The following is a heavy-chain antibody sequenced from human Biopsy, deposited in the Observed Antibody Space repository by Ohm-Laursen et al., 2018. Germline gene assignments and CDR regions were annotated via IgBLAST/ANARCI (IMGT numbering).Heavy chain of an antibody. D-gene: IGHD1-26*01. CDR2: ISPSGGGT. V-gene: IGHV1-46*01. J-gene: IGHJ6*02. Sequence: ASVKVSCKRSEFSFSRDDTHWVRQAPGRGLEWMGIISPSGGGTTDTQKFKDRLTMTRDTSTSTVHMELKSLKPEDTAVYYCAIFEGYSDDNLDYEHYGMDVWGQGTTVTVSS. CDR1: EFSFSRDD. CDR3: AIFEGYSDDNLDYEHYGMDV.